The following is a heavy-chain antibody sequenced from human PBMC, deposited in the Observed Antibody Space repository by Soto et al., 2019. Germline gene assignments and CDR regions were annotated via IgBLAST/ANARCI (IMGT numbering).Heavy chain of an antibody. V-gene: IGHV1-2*02. CDR2: INPKSGGT. J-gene: IGHJ4*02. Sequence: ASVKVSCKASGDTFTANYIHWVRQALGRGLEWMGWINPKSGGTKYPQKFQGRVTMTRDTSLSTVYMTLTRLTSDDTAVYYCARDLAKGGGSAGFDYWGQGTLVTVSS. D-gene: IGHD1-26*01. CDR1: GDTFTANY. CDR3: ARDLAKGGGSAGFDY.